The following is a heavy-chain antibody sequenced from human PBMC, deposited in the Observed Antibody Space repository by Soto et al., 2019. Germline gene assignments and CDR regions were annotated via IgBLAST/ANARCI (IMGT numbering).Heavy chain of an antibody. Sequence: EVQLLESGGGLVQPGGSLGFSWEASESTFGSYAWGWVRRAPGKGREWAQPIGGSGGSTYYADSVKGRFTIARDNSKNTLYLQMNSLRAEDTAVYYCANDLRIEQWLLTSSGFDYWGQGTLVTVSS. CDR2: IGGSGGST. CDR1: ESTFGSYA. CDR3: ANDLRIEQWLLTSSGFDY. D-gene: IGHD6-19*01. J-gene: IGHJ4*02. V-gene: IGHV3-23*01.